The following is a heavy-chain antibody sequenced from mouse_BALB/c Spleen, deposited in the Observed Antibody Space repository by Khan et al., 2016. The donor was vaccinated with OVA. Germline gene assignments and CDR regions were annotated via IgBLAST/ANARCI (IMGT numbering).Heavy chain of an antibody. Sequence: EVQLQESGPSLVKPSQTLSLTCSVTGDSITSGLWNWIRKFPGNKFEYLGYITYSGNIYYYPSLKSRISITRDTSKSQYYLQLNSVTTEDTATSYCARSYGSLAIDYWGQGTSVTVSS. CDR2: ITYSGNI. V-gene: IGHV3-8*02. D-gene: IGHD1-1*01. CDR1: GDSITSGL. CDR3: ARSYGSLAIDY. J-gene: IGHJ4*01.